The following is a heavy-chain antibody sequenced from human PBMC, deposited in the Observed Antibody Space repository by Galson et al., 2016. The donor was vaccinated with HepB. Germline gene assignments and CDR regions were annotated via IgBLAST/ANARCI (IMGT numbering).Heavy chain of an antibody. CDR1: GFTFDYYT. V-gene: IGHV3-48*02. D-gene: IGHD6-25*01. CDR2: ISRSSDTI. Sequence: SLRLSCAASGFTFDYYTMNWVRQAPGRGLEWVSYISRSSDTIHYADSVKGRLTVSRDNGQNSLFLQMNGLRDDDTGVYYCARATAGAAARFDSWGQGTLVTVSS. CDR3: ARATAGAAARFDS. J-gene: IGHJ4*02.